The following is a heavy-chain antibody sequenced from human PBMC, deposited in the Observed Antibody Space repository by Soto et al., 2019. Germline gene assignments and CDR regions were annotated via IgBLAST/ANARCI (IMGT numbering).Heavy chain of an antibody. CDR3: ATTILTGYYYYGMDV. CDR2: ILPDDADT. Sequence: GESLKISCKASGYSFTSYWIGWVRQTPGKGLEWMGIILPDDADTRYSPSFEGHATISADKSISTAYLQWSSLKASDTAMYYCATTILTGYYYYGMDVWGQGTTVTVSS. D-gene: IGHD3-9*01. J-gene: IGHJ6*02. CDR1: GYSFTSYW. V-gene: IGHV5-51*01.